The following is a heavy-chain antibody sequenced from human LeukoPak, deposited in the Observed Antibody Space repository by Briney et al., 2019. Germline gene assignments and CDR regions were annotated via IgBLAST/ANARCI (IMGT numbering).Heavy chain of an antibody. D-gene: IGHD2-2*01. CDR3: ARAELPAAIKSGAFDI. Sequence: GGSLRLSCAASGFTFSSYGMHWVREAPGKGLEWVAVIWSDGSNKYYADSVKGRFTISRDNSKNTPYLQMNSLRAEDTAVYYCARAELPAAIKSGAFDIWGQGTMVTVPS. V-gene: IGHV3-33*01. CDR2: IWSDGSNK. CDR1: GFTFSSYG. J-gene: IGHJ3*02.